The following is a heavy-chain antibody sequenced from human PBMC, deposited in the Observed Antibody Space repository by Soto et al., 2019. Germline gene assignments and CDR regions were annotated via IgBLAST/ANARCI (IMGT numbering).Heavy chain of an antibody. CDR2: ISLSSSTI. J-gene: IGHJ6*03. CDR3: ARDSRNYYYYMDV. V-gene: IGHV3-48*01. CDR1: GFTFSSYS. Sequence: EVQLVESGGGLVQPGGSLRLSCAASGFTFSSYSMNWVRQAPGEGLEWISDISLSSSTIFYADSVKGRFTISRDNAKNSLYLQMNSLRAEDTAVYYCARDSRNYYYYMDVWGKGTTVSVSS.